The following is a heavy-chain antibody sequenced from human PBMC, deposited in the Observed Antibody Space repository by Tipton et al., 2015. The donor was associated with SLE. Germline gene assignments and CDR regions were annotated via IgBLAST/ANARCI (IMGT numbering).Heavy chain of an antibody. CDR1: GYTFIHKG. CDR3: ARVVVGAFDY. D-gene: IGHD2-15*01. Sequence: QLVQSGVEVKKPGASVKVSCKASGYTFIHKGISWVRQAPGQGLEFMGWISVYNGYTNYAQKFQGRVTLTTDTSTGTAYMELRSLRSDDTAVYYCARVVVGAFDYRGQGTLVSVSS. CDR2: ISVYNGYT. V-gene: IGHV1-18*01. J-gene: IGHJ4*02.